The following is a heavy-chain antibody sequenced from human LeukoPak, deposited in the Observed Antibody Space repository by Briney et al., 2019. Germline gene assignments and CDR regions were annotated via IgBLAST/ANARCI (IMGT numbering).Heavy chain of an antibody. CDR2: IYPGDSDT. V-gene: IGHV5-51*01. Sequence: LGESLKISCKGSGYSFTSYWIGWVRQMPGKGLEWMGIIYPGDSDTRYSPSFQGQVTLSVDKSISTAYLQWSSLKASDTAMYYCATGKRGYSLGYDYWGQGTLVTVSS. CDR3: ATGKRGYSLGYDY. D-gene: IGHD5-18*01. CDR1: GYSFTSYW. J-gene: IGHJ4*02.